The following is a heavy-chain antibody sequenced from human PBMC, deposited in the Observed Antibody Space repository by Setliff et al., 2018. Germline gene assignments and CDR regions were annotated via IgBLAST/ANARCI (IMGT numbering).Heavy chain of an antibody. Sequence: PSETLSLTCTVSGGSISSGGYYWSWIRQHPGKGLEWIGYIYYSGSTYYNPSLKSRVTISVDTSKNQFSLKLSSVTAADTAVYYCARVDNFWSGPIDYWGQGTLVTVS. J-gene: IGHJ4*02. CDR3: ARVDNFWSGPIDY. CDR2: IYYSGST. V-gene: IGHV4-31*03. D-gene: IGHD3-3*01. CDR1: GGSISSGGYY.